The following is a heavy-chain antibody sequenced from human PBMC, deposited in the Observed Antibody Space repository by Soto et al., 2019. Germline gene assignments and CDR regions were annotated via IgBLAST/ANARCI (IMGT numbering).Heavy chain of an antibody. CDR3: ADSSREVVTNYYSYGMDV. CDR1: GGTFSSYA. Sequence: QVQLVQSGAEVKKPGSSVKVSCKASGGTFSSYAISWVRQAPGQGLEWMGGIIPIFGTANYAQKFQGRVTITADESTSTAYMELSSLRSEDTAVYYCADSSREVVTNYYSYGMDVWGQGTTVTVSS. D-gene: IGHD1-26*01. CDR2: IIPIFGTA. J-gene: IGHJ6*02. V-gene: IGHV1-69*01.